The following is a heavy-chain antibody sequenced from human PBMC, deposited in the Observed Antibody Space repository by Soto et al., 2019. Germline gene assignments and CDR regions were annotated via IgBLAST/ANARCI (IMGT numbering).Heavy chain of an antibody. Sequence: QVQLQESGPGLVKPSQTLSLTCTVSGGSISSGGYYWSWIRQHPGKGLEWIGYIYYSGSTYYNPSLTSRVTISVDTSKNQFSLKLSSVTAADTAVYYCARVVVAPKDHAFDIWGQGTMVTVSS. J-gene: IGHJ3*02. V-gene: IGHV4-31*03. CDR1: GGSISSGGYY. CDR2: IYYSGST. CDR3: ARVVVAPKDHAFDI. D-gene: IGHD3-22*01.